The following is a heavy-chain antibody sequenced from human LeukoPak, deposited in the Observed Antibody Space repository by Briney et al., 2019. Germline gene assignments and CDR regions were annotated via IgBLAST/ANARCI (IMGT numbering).Heavy chain of an antibody. Sequence: ASVKVSCKASGYTFTSYGISWVRQAPGQGLEWMGWISAYNGNTNYAQKLQGRVTMTTDTSTSTAYMELRSLRSDDTAVYYCARDGYCSSTSCYSSWAIDCWGQGTLVTVSS. CDR1: GYTFTSYG. V-gene: IGHV1-18*01. CDR2: ISAYNGNT. J-gene: IGHJ4*02. D-gene: IGHD2-2*03. CDR3: ARDGYCSSTSCYSSWAIDC.